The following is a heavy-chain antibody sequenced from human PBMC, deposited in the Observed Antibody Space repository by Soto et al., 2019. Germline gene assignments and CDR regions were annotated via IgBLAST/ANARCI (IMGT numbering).Heavy chain of an antibody. CDR2: IDFSGSN. Sequence: SETLSLTCAVSGASIGRGFDYWGSIRQPPGKGLEWIGNIDFSGSNSYNPSLKSRVTMSVDKSKNQLSLKLTSVTATDTAVYYCARPQRGRSGGSKFDPWGQGTLVTVSS. J-gene: IGHJ5*02. V-gene: IGHV4-39*01. CDR3: ARPQRGRSGGSKFDP. CDR1: GASIGRGFDY. D-gene: IGHD6-19*01.